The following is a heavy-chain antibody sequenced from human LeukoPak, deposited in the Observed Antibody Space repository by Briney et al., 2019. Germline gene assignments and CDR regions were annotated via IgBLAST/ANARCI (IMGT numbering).Heavy chain of an antibody. Sequence: GGSLRLSCAASGFTFSNYWMYWVRQGPGKGLVWVSRINSDGSSIAYADSVKGGVDISRDNDRNTLYLQINSLRVEDTAVYYCARRRPGFFALDIWGQGTLVTVSS. CDR1: GFTFSNYW. CDR3: ARRRPGFFALDI. J-gene: IGHJ3*02. V-gene: IGHV3-74*01. CDR2: INSDGSSI.